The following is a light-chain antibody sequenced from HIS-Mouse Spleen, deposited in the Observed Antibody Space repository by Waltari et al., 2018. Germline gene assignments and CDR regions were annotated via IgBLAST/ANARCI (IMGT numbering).Light chain of an antibody. CDR1: SSDVGGYNY. Sequence: QSALTQPRSVSGSPGQSVTISCTGTSSDVGGYNYVPWYQQHPVKAPKLMIYDVSKRPSGVPVRFSGSKSGSTASLTISGLQAEDEADYYCCSYAGSYTWVFGGGTKLTVL. CDR2: DVS. V-gene: IGLV2-11*01. J-gene: IGLJ3*02. CDR3: CSYAGSYTWV.